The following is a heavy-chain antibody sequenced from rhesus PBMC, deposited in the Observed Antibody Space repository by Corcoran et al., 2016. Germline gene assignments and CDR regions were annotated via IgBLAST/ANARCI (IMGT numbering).Heavy chain of an antibody. J-gene: IGHJ4*01. Sequence: QVTLKESGPALVNPTQTLTLTCTFPGFSISTTGTGVRSLRQPPGKALEWLASIYWNDSKYYSTSLKSRLTISKDTSKNQVVLTMTNMDPVDTATYYCARLGGWYYFDYWGQGVLVTVSS. CDR3: ARLGGWYYFDY. V-gene: IGHV2-95*01. CDR1: GFSISTTGTG. CDR2: IYWNDSK. D-gene: IGHD6-37*01.